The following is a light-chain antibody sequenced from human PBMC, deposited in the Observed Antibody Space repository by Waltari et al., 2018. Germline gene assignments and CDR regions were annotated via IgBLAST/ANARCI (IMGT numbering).Light chain of an antibody. CDR3: KSYTPSSTFV. J-gene: IGLJ1*01. CDR1: SSDXXXRQX. Sequence: QSALTQPASVSGSPGQSITIPCTGTSSDXXXRQXXXWYQQHPGTAPKLVFYDVDKRPSCISNRFSGSRSGNTASLGIAGLQAEDEADYYCKSYTPSSTFVFGTGTQVTVL. CDR2: DVD. V-gene: IGLV2-14*03.